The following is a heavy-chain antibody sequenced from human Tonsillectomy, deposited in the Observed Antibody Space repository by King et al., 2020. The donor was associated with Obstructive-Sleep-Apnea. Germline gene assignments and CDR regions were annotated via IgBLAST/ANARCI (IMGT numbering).Heavy chain of an antibody. Sequence: VHLVESGGGLVQPGGSLRLSCAASGFTVSSNYMSWVRQAPGKGLEWVSVIYRGGGTNYADSVKGRFTISRHNSKNTLFLEMNSLRTEDTAVYYCAREVPYGDGWTPLDSYYCDYGGQGTLVTVSS. J-gene: IGHJ4*02. V-gene: IGHV3-53*04. CDR3: AREVPYGDGWTPLDSYYCDY. CDR2: IYRGGGT. D-gene: IGHD4-17*01. CDR1: GFTVSSNY.